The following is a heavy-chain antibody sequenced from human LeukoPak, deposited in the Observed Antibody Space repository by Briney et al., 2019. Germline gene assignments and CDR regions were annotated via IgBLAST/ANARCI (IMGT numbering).Heavy chain of an antibody. V-gene: IGHV3-23*01. Sequence: GGSLRLSCAASGFSFGTYTMYWVRQAPGKGLEWVSGIRHPDGSTYYADSVTGRFTISSDISKDTLYLQMNSLRAEDTALYYCAKGLERESRLDSWGQGTLVTVSS. CDR1: GFSFGTYT. CDR3: AKGLERESRLDS. CDR2: IRHPDGST. D-gene: IGHD1-1*01. J-gene: IGHJ4*02.